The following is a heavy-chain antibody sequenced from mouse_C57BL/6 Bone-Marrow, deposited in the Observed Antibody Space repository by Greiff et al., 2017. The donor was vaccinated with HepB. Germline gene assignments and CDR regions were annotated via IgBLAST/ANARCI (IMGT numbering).Heavy chain of an antibody. J-gene: IGHJ1*03. Sequence: VKLMESGAELARPGASVKLSCKASGYTFTSYGISWVKQRTGQGLEWIGEIYPRSGNTYYNEKFKGKATLTADKSSSTAYMELRSLTSEDSAVYFCADGSSHRYFDVWGTGTTVTVSS. CDR1: GYTFTSYG. V-gene: IGHV1-81*01. D-gene: IGHD1-1*01. CDR2: IYPRSGNT. CDR3: ADGSSHRYFDV.